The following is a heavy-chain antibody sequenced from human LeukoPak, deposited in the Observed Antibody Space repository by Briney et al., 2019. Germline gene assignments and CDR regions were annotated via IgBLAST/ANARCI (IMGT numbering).Heavy chain of an antibody. CDR3: VRERDRGIEVADDFDY. V-gene: IGHV3-23*01. D-gene: IGHD6-19*01. J-gene: IGHJ4*02. CDR1: GFTFSMYS. CDR2: INDRGGYI. Sequence: GGSLRLSCEASGFTFSMYSMAWVRQAPGKGLEWVSVINDRGGYIQDADSVKGRFTISRDNSQNTLLPQMNSLRDEDTAVYYCVRERDRGIEVADDFDYWGQGTLVTVSS.